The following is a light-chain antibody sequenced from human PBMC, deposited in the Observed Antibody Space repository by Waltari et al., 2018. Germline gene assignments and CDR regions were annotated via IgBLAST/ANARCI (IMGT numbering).Light chain of an antibody. Sequence: DIVMTQSPDSLAVSLGERATINCKSSQRVLYSSNNKNYLAWYQQRPGQPPKLLIYWASTRESGVPDRCSGSGSGTDFTLTISRLLAEDVAVYYCQQYYAIPRTFGQGTKVEIK. CDR3: QQYYAIPRT. V-gene: IGKV4-1*01. J-gene: IGKJ1*01. CDR2: WAS. CDR1: QRVLYSSNNKNY.